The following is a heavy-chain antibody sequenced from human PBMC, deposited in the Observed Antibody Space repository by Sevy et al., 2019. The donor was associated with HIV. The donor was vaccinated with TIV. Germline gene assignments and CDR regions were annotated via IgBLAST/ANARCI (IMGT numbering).Heavy chain of an antibody. V-gene: IGHV3-74*01. CDR2: INSDGSTT. CDR3: ARTEGSNIPRHFDY. CDR1: GFTLSTYW. D-gene: IGHD2-2*01. Sequence: GGSLRLSCAASGFTLSTYWMHWVRQVPGKGLVWVSRINSDGSTTTYADSVKGRFTISRDNAKNTLFLQMNSLRADDTAVYYCARTEGSNIPRHFDYWGQGTLVTVSS. J-gene: IGHJ4*02.